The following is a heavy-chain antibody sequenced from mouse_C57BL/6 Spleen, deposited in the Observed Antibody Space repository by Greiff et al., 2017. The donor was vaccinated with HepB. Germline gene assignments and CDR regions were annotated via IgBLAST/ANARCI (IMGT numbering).Heavy chain of an antibody. V-gene: IGHV1-15*01. CDR1: GYTFTDYE. CDR2: IDPETGGT. Sequence: VQVVESGAELVRPGASVTLSCKASGYTFTDYEMHWVKQTPVHGLEWIGAIDPETGGTAYNQKFKGKAILTADKSSSTAYMERRSLTSEDSAVYYCTRPPSTMITNFDYWGQGTTLTVSS. D-gene: IGHD2-4*01. CDR3: TRPPSTMITNFDY. J-gene: IGHJ2*01.